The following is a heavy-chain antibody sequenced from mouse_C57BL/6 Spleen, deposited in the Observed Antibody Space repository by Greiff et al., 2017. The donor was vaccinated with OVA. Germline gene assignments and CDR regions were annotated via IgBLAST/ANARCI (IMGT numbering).Heavy chain of an antibody. J-gene: IGHJ4*01. CDR2: IYPGSGNT. Sequence: QVQLKESGAELVRPGASVKLSCKASGYTFTDYYINWVKQRPGRGLEWIARIYPGSGNTYYNEKFKGKATLTAEKSSSTAYMQLSSLTSEDSAVYFCARKVYYGNYVAMDYWGQGTSVTVSS. CDR3: ARKVYYGNYVAMDY. V-gene: IGHV1-76*01. D-gene: IGHD2-1*01. CDR1: GYTFTDYY.